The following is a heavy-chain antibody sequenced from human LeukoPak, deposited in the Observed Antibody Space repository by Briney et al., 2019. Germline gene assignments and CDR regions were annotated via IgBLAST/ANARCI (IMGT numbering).Heavy chain of an antibody. CDR3: AREGIECCRTSCYLAAFDI. D-gene: IGHD2-2*01. V-gene: IGHV3-74*01. CDR2: IKSDGSTT. Sequence: GGSLRLSCAASGFTFSSNWMHWVRQDPVKGLVWVSRIKSDGSTTAYADSVKGRFTISRDNAKNTLYLQMRSLRAEGTAVYFCAREGIECCRTSCYLAAFDIWGQGTVVTVSS. CDR1: GFTFSSNW. J-gene: IGHJ3*02.